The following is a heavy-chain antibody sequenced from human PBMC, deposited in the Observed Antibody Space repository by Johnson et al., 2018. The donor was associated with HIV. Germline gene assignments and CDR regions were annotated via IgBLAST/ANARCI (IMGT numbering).Heavy chain of an antibody. V-gene: IGHV3-48*04. CDR2: ISSSGSTI. J-gene: IGHJ3*01. D-gene: IGHD2-21*02. CDR1: GFTFSSYG. CDR3: AREPMDCGGDCWGVFDL. Sequence: VQLVESGGGVVQPGGSLRLSCAASGFTFSSYGMHWVRQAPGKGLEWVSYISSSGSTIYYADSVKGRFTISRDNAKNSLYLQMNSLRAEDTALYYCAREPMDCGGDCWGVFDLWGQGTMVTVSS.